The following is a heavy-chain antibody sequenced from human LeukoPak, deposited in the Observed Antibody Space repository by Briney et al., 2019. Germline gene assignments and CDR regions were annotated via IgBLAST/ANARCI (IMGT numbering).Heavy chain of an antibody. CDR2: INSDGSST. J-gene: IGHJ4*02. V-gene: IGHV3-74*01. CDR1: GFTFSSYW. CDR3: ARGPSGSYYWAFDY. D-gene: IGHD1-26*01. Sequence: GGSLRLSCAASGFTFSSYWMHWVRQAPGKGLVWVSRINSDGSSTSYADSVKGRFTISRDNAKNTLYLQMNSLRAEDTAVYYCARGPSGSYYWAFDYWGQGTWSPSPQ.